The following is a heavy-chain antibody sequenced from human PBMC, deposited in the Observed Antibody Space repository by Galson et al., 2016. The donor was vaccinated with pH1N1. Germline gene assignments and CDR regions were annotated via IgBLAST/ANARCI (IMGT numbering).Heavy chain of an antibody. V-gene: IGHV3-53*01. CDR1: GFTVSTNY. Sequence: SLRLSCAASGFTVSTNYMSWVRQAPGKGLEWISLIYTGGSTYYADSVKGRFTISRDNTKTTLYLQMNSLRADDPAVYYCVRGLRGYSFTWGQGTLVTVSS. CDR3: VRGLRGYSFT. CDR2: IYTGGST. J-gene: IGHJ4*02. D-gene: IGHD5-18*01.